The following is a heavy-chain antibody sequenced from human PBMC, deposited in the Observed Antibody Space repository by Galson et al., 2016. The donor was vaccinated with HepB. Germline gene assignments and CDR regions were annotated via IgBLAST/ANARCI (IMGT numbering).Heavy chain of an antibody. J-gene: IGHJ3*01. CDR3: LADTYEFDL. CDR1: GFTFSSYW. V-gene: IGHV3-74*01. Sequence: SLRLSCAASGFTFSSYWMHWVRQAPGKGLVWVARINSDGSTTNYADSVKGRFTISRDNAKNTLYLQMNSLRVEDTAVYYCLADTYEFDLWGQGTMVGVSS. CDR2: INSDGSTT. D-gene: IGHD2-15*01.